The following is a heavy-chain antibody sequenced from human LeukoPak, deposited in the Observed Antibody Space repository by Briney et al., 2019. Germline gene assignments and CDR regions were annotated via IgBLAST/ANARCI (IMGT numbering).Heavy chain of an antibody. CDR1: GFTFRTYS. CDR2: IGGGGTFI. J-gene: IGHJ1*01. Sequence: GGSLRLSCSASGFTFRTYSMNWVRQAPGKGLEWVAHIGGGGTFIYYADSVKGRFTISRDNAKNSLYLQMNSLRAEDTAVYYCARAWGIAARLQHWGQGTLVTVSS. CDR3: ARAWGIAARLQH. D-gene: IGHD6-6*01. V-gene: IGHV3-21*05.